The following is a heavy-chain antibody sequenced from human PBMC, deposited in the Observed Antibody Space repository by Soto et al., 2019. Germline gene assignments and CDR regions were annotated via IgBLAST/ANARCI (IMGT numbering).Heavy chain of an antibody. CDR3: ARDIANWLEP. CDR1: GGTFSSYA. Sequence: ASVKISCKASGGTFSSYAISWVRQAPGQGLEWMGGIIPIFGTANYAQKFQGRVTITADESTSTAYMELSSLRSEDTAVYYCARDIANWLEPWGKGTLFTVCS. J-gene: IGHJ5*02. CDR2: IIPIFGTA. V-gene: IGHV1-69*13. D-gene: IGHD6-13*01.